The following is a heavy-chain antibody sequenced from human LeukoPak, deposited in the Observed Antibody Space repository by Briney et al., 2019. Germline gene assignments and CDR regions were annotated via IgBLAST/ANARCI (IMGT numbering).Heavy chain of an antibody. V-gene: IGHV4-4*07. CDR3: ARDACSSTSCYVNWFDP. CDR2: IYTSGST. Sequence: SETLSLTCTVSGGSISSYYWSWIRQPAGKGLEWIGRIYTSGSTNYNPSLKSRVTMSVDTSKNQFSLKLSSVTAADTAVYYCARDACSSTSCYVNWFDPWGQGTLVTVSS. D-gene: IGHD2-2*01. J-gene: IGHJ5*02. CDR1: GGSISSYY.